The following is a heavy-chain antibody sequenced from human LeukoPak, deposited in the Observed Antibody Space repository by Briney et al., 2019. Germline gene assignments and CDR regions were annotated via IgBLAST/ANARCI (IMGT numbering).Heavy chain of an antibody. D-gene: IGHD1-20*01. V-gene: IGHV4-34*01. Sequence: SETLSLTCAVYGGSFSGYYWSWIRQPPGKGLEWIGEINHSGSTNYNPSLKSRVTISVDTSKNQFSLKLSSVTAADTAVYYCARFNWNYYGMDVWGQGTTVTVSS. CDR1: GGSFSGYY. CDR3: ARFNWNYYGMDV. J-gene: IGHJ6*02. CDR2: INHSGST.